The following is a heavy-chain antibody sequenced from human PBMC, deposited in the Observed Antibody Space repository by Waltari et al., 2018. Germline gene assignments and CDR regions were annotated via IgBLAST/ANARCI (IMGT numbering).Heavy chain of an antibody. D-gene: IGHD5-12*01. J-gene: IGHJ4*02. Sequence: VQLLESGGGLVQPGGSLRLSCEASGFTFTTDALSWVRQAPGKGLEWVSVTYGNRCFTYYAEFLKGRFTISRDTSKDTLYLQMNSLRVDDTAIYYCAKVGGGYHVAELANWGQGTLVTVSS. CDR1: GFTFTTDA. CDR3: AKVGGGYHVAELAN. CDR2: TYGNRCFT. V-gene: IGHV3-23*05.